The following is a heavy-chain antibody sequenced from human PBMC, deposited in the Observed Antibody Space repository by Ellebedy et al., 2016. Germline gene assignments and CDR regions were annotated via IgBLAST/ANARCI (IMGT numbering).Heavy chain of an antibody. CDR2: IYTSGST. J-gene: IGHJ5*02. V-gene: IGHV4-4*07. CDR1: GGSISSYY. D-gene: IGHD6-19*01. Sequence: SETLSLTXTVSGGSISSYYWSWIRQPAGKGLEWIGRIYTSGSTNYNPSLKSRVTMSVDTSKNQFSLKLSSVTAADTAVYYCAREANHQQWLGVGYNWFDPWGQGTLVTVSS. CDR3: AREANHQQWLGVGYNWFDP.